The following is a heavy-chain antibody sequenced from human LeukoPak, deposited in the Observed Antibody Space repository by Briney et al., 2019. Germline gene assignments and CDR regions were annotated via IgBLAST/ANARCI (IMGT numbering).Heavy chain of an antibody. CDR1: GFTFTTYG. CDR3: ARDRSEYYYYAIDV. J-gene: IGHJ6*02. Sequence: PGGSLRLSCAASGFTFTTYGMHWVRQAPGKGLEWVAVISYDGSNKYYADSVKGRFTISRDNSKNTLYLQMNSLRAEDTAVYYCARDRSEYYYYAIDVWGQGTTVTVSS. V-gene: IGHV3-30*19. CDR2: ISYDGSNK. D-gene: IGHD2/OR15-2a*01.